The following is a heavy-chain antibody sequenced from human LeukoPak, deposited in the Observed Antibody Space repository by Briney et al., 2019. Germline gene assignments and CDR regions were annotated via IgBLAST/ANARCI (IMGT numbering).Heavy chain of an antibody. CDR1: AHTFTNSW. D-gene: IGHD5-12*01. V-gene: IGHV5-51*01. Sequence: GESLKISCQGSAHTFTNSWIAWVRQKPGKGLEWMGIIYPDDSDTRYSPSFQGQVTISADKSISTAYLQWSSLKASDTAMYYCARPYSGYDEYYFDYWGQGTLVTVSS. CDR3: ARPYSGYDEYYFDY. J-gene: IGHJ4*02. CDR2: IYPDDSDT.